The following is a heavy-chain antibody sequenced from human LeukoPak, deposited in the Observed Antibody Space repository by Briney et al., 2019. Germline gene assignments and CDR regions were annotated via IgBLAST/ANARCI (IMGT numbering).Heavy chain of an antibody. D-gene: IGHD1-26*01. J-gene: IGHJ4*02. CDR2: ISGSGGST. CDR1: GFTFSSYA. CDR3: AKGSLSWELRFVDFDY. V-gene: IGHV3-23*01. Sequence: GGSLRLSCAASGFTFSSYAMSWVRQAPGRGLEWVSAISGSGGSTYYADSVKGRFTISRDNSKNTLYLQMNSLRAEDTAVYYCAKGSLSWELRFVDFDYWGQGTLVTVSS.